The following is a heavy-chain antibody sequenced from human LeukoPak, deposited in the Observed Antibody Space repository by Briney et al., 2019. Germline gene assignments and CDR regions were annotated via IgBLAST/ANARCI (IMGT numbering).Heavy chain of an antibody. CDR1: GFTFNSYW. Sequence: GGSLRLSCAASGFTFNSYWMHWVRQAPGKGLVWVSDINDDGGSTNYADTVKGRFTISRDNAKNTLYLQMNSLRAEDTAVYYCARGASRAWYAFDYWGQGTLVTGSS. CDR2: INDDGGST. J-gene: IGHJ4*02. V-gene: IGHV3-74*01. CDR3: ARGASRAWYAFDY. D-gene: IGHD6-19*01.